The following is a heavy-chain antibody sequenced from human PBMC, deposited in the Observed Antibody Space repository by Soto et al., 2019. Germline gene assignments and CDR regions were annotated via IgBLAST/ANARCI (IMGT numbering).Heavy chain of an antibody. V-gene: IGHV4-39*01. CDR1: GGSISSSSYY. CDR3: ARHQYCSGGSCYSGFKNWFDP. CDR2: IYYSGST. Sequence: SETLSLTCTVSGGSISSSSYYWGWIRQPPGKGLEWFGSIYYSGSTYYNPSLKSRVTISVDTSKNQFSLKLSSVTAADTAVYYCARHQYCSGGSCYSGFKNWFDPWGQGTLVTVSS. D-gene: IGHD2-15*01. J-gene: IGHJ5*02.